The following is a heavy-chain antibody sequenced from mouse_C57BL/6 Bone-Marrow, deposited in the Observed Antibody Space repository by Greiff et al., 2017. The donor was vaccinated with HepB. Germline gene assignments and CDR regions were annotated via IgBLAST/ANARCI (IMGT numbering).Heavy chain of an antibody. V-gene: IGHV5-17*01. J-gene: IGHJ3*01. D-gene: IGHD2-4*01. Sequence: EVKLVESGGGLVKPGGSLKLSCAASGFTFSDYGMHWVRQAPEKGLAWVAYISSGSSTIYYADTVKGRFTISRDNAKNTLFLQMTSLRSEDTAMYYCARLRRAWFAYWGQGTLVTVSA. CDR1: GFTFSDYG. CDR3: ARLRRAWFAY. CDR2: ISSGSSTI.